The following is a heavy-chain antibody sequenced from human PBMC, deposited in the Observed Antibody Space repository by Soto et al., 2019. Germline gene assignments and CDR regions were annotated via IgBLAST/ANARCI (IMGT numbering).Heavy chain of an antibody. CDR2: INHSGST. CDR3: ARGQNMITFGGVIVNVSFDY. Sequence: PSETLSLTCAVYGGSFSGYYWSWIRQPPGKGLEWIGEINHSGSTNYNPSLKSRVTISVDTSKNQFSLKLSSVTAADTAVYYCARGQNMITFGGVIVNVSFDYWGQGTLVTVSS. CDR1: GGSFSGYY. D-gene: IGHD3-16*02. J-gene: IGHJ4*02. V-gene: IGHV4-34*01.